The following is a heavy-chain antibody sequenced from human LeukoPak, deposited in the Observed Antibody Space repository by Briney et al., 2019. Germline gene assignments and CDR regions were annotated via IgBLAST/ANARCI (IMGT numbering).Heavy chain of an antibody. D-gene: IGHD1-7*01. CDR1: GYRFTDYW. Sequence: GESLKISCKGSGYRFTDYWIGWVRQMPGKGLEWMGIIYPGDSDTRYSPSFQGQVTISADKSINTAHLQWSSLKASDTAIYYCARGAAGTTPDYYYFGLDVWGQGTMVKVSS. CDR3: ARGAAGTTPDYYYFGLDV. J-gene: IGHJ6*02. V-gene: IGHV5-51*01. CDR2: IYPGDSDT.